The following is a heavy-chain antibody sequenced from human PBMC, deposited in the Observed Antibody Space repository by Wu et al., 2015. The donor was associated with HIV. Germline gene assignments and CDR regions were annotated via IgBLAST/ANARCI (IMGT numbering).Heavy chain of an antibody. CDR3: ARDEGELGSGKYFIAY. Sequence: QVQLAQSGAEVKKPGSSVKISCKASGGTFNSYALNWVRQAPGQGLEWMGRIIPMFDLTFYAPKFRGRVTITADESTGTAYMEVNSLRSEDTAIYYCARDEGELGSGKYFIAYWGQGTLVIVSS. J-gene: IGHJ4*02. V-gene: IGHV1-69*13. D-gene: IGHD3-16*01. CDR1: GGTFNSYA. CDR2: IIPMFDLT.